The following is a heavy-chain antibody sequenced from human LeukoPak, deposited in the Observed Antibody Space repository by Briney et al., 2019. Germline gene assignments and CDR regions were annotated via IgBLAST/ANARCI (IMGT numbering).Heavy chain of an antibody. CDR1: GFTFSSYA. CDR2: ISYDGSNK. Sequence: GGSLRLSCAASGFTFSSYAMHWVRQAPGKGLEWVAVISYDGSNKYYADSVKGRFTISRDNSKNTLYLQMNSLRAEDTAVYYCARDLEGQLVLGLDHWGQGTLVTVSS. CDR3: ARDLEGQLVLGLDH. J-gene: IGHJ4*02. V-gene: IGHV3-30-3*01. D-gene: IGHD6-6*01.